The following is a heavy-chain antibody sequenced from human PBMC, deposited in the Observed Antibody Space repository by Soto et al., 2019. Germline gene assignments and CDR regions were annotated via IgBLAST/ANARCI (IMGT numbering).Heavy chain of an antibody. Sequence: EVQLVESGGGLVQSGRSLRLSCAASGFIFDDHGMHWVRQAPGKGLEGVSGISWNSGNIGYGDSVKGRFTISRDNAKKSLFLQMNSLRPEDTALYYCAKDVYGEYGISYDHWGQGTLVTVSS. CDR3: AKDVYGEYGISYDH. J-gene: IGHJ4*02. D-gene: IGHD4-17*01. V-gene: IGHV3-9*01. CDR2: ISWNSGNI. CDR1: GFIFDDHG.